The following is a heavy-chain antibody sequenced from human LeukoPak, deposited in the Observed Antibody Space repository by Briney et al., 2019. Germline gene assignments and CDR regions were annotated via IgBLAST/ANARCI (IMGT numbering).Heavy chain of an antibody. CDR1: GGSFSGYY. CDR2: INHSGST. V-gene: IGHV4-34*01. CDR3: ARSASYYFDY. J-gene: IGHJ4*02. Sequence: SETLSLTCAVYGGSFSGYYWSWIRQPPGKGLEWIGEINHSGSTNYNPSLKSRVTISVDTSKNQFSLKLSSVTAADTAVHYCARSASYYFDYWGQGTLVTVSS.